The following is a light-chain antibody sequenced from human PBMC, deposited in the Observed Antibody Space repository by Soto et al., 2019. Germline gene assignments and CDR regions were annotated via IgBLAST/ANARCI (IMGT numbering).Light chain of an antibody. CDR2: HVS. CDR3: YSYTTSSTYV. V-gene: IGLV2-14*01. J-gene: IGLJ1*01. CDR1: SSDVGGYNY. Sequence: QSVLNQPASVSGSPGQSITISCTGTSSDVGGYNYVSWYQQHPAKVPKLMIYHVSNRPSGVSDRFSGSKSGNTASLTISGLQAEDEGDYYCYSYTTSSTYVFGTGTKVTV.